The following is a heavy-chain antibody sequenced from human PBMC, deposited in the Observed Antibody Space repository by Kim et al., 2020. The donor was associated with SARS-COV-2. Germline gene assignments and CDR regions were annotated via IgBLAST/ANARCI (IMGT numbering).Heavy chain of an antibody. Sequence: SETLSLTCTVSGGSISSGGYYWSWIRQHPGKGLEWIGYIYYSGSTYYNPSLKSRVTISVDTSKNQFSLKLSSVTAADTAVYYCARAPPHCSSTSCYFTQNWFDPWGQGTLVTVSS. J-gene: IGHJ5*02. CDR1: GGSISSGGYY. V-gene: IGHV4-31*03. CDR2: IYYSGST. D-gene: IGHD2-2*01. CDR3: ARAPPHCSSTSCYFTQNWFDP.